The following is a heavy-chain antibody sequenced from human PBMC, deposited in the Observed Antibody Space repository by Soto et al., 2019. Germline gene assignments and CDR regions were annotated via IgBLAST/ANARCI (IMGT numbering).Heavy chain of an antibody. CDR3: ARDGCIGGICYEAYYYYYMDV. J-gene: IGHJ6*03. Sequence: EVQLVESGGGLVKPGGSLGLSCAASGFTFSFYSMNWVRQAPGKGLEWVSSTSSSSTYIYYADSVKGRFTISRDNAKNSLYLQMNSLRAEDTALYYCARDGCIGGICYEAYYYYYMDVWGKGTTVAVSS. CDR2: TSSSSTYI. V-gene: IGHV3-21*01. CDR1: GFTFSFYS. D-gene: IGHD2-15*01.